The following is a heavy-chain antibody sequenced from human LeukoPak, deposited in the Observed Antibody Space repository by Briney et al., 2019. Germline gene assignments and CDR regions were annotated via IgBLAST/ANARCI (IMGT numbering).Heavy chain of an antibody. D-gene: IGHD1-20*01. CDR1: GYTFTSYG. V-gene: IGHV1-18*01. CDR3: ARDDAYNWNGRAFDY. J-gene: IGHJ4*02. Sequence: ASVTVTCKSSGYTFTSYGFSWVRQPPGQGLAWMGWISAYNGNTNYAQKLQGRVTMTRDTSTRKDYMELRSLRSDNTGVYYCARDDAYNWNGRAFDYWGQGTLVTVSS. CDR2: ISAYNGNT.